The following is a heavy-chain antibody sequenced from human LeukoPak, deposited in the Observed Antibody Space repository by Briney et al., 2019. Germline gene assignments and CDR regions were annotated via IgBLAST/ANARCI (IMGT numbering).Heavy chain of an antibody. CDR2: ISSSGSTI. Sequence: GGSLRLSCAASGFTFSSYEMNWVRQAPGKGLEWVSYISSSGSTIYYADSVKGRLTISRDNAKNSLYLQMNSLRAEDTAVYYCAREGRITMVRGGGVDYWGQGTLVTVSS. J-gene: IGHJ4*02. V-gene: IGHV3-48*03. D-gene: IGHD3-10*01. CDR1: GFTFSSYE. CDR3: AREGRITMVRGGGVDY.